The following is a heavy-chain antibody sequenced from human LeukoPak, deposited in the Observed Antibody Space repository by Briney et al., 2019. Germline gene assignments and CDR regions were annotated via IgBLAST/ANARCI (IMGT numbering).Heavy chain of an antibody. CDR2: IYTSGST. D-gene: IGHD4-17*01. CDR3: ARDPDYGDAFDI. Sequence: SETLSLTCTVSGGSISGYYWSWIRQPAGKGLEWIGRIYTSGSTTYNPSLKSRVTMSVDTSKNQFSLKLSSVTAADTAVYYCARDPDYGDAFDIWGQGTMVTVSS. V-gene: IGHV4-4*07. CDR1: GGSISGYY. J-gene: IGHJ3*02.